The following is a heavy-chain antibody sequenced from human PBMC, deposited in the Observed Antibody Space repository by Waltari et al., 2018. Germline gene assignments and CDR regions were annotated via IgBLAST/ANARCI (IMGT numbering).Heavy chain of an antibody. J-gene: IGHJ4*02. CDR2: SYDGDTT. Sequence: DVQLVETGGGLIQPGGSLRLSCAASGFTVNNNYMGWVRQAPGRGLGWVSVSYDGDTTFYADSVKGRFTVSTDASKNTLFLQMNSLRADDTAVYYCAVLRFLRWFVDYWGQGLPVTVSS. V-gene: IGHV3-53*02. CDR1: GFTVNNNY. CDR3: AVLRFLRWFVDY. D-gene: IGHD3-3*01.